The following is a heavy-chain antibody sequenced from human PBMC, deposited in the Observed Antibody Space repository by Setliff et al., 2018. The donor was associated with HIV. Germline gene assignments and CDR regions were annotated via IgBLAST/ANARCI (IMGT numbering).Heavy chain of an antibody. CDR1: RLALSSNY. D-gene: IGHD4-17*01. Sequence: GGSLRLSCAASRLALSSNYMTWVRQSPGKGLEWVSTLYPGGSAYYADSIKGRFTVSRENAKNTLYLQMRSLRTEDTAVYFCAKLTRLKASFPTDYLDPWGQGILVTVSS. CDR3: AKLTRLKASFPTDYLDP. J-gene: IGHJ5*02. V-gene: IGHV3-66*02. CDR2: LYPGGSA.